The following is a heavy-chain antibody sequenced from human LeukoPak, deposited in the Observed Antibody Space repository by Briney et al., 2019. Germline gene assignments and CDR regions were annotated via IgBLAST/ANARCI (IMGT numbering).Heavy chain of an antibody. V-gene: IGHV5-51*01. J-gene: IGHJ4*02. D-gene: IGHD3-22*01. CDR2: IYPGDSDT. CDR3: ARQSHDSSGYYFGFDY. Sequence: GESLKISCKGSGYSFTSYWIGWVRQMPGKGLEWMGIIYPGDSDTRYSPSFQGQVTISADKSISTAYLQWSSLKASDTAMYYCARQSHDSSGYYFGFDYWGQGTLVTVSS. CDR1: GYSFTSYW.